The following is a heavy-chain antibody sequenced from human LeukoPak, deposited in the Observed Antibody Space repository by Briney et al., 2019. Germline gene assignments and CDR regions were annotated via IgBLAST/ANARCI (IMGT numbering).Heavy chain of an antibody. J-gene: IGHJ4*02. Sequence: GGSLRLSCAASGFTFSSYGMHWVRQAPGKGLEWVAVISYDGSNKYYADSVKGRFTISRDNSKNTLYLQMNSLRAEDTAVYYCARLYSGSSYYFDYWGQGTLVTVSS. CDR1: GFTFSSYG. D-gene: IGHD1-26*01. V-gene: IGHV3-30*03. CDR3: ARLYSGSSYYFDY. CDR2: ISYDGSNK.